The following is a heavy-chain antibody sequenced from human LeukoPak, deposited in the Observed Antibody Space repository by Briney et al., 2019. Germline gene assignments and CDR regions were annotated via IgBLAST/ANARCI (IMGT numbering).Heavy chain of an antibody. V-gene: IGHV4-4*07. CDR2: IYTSGST. J-gene: IGHJ5*02. Sequence: SETLSLTCTVSGGSISSYYWSWIRQPAGKGLEWIGRIYTSGSTNYNPSLKSRVTMSVDTSKNQFSLKLSSVTAADTAVYYCARELSLDGSGTSGGWFDPWGQGTLVTVYS. D-gene: IGHD3-10*01. CDR3: ARELSLDGSGTSGGWFDP. CDR1: GGSISSYY.